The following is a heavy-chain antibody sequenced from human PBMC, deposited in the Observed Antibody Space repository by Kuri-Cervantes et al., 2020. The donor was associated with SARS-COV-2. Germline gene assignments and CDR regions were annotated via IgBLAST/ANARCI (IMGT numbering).Heavy chain of an antibody. J-gene: IGHJ5*02. V-gene: IGHV3-20*04. CDR1: GFTFDDYG. D-gene: IGHD3-3*01. CDR2: INWNGGST. CDR3: ARPGWGGYDWFDP. Sequence: GGSLRLSCAASGFTFDDYGMSWVRHAPGKGLEWVSGINWNGGSTGYADSVKGRFTISRDNAKNSLYLQTNSLRAEDTAVYYCARPGWGGYDWFDPWGQGTLVTVSS.